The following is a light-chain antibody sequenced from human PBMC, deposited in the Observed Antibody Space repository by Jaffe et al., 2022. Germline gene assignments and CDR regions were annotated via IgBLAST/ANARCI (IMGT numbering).Light chain of an antibody. CDR3: QQLGT. J-gene: IGKJ1*01. CDR2: KAS. V-gene: IGKV1-5*03. CDR1: QSISSW. Sequence: DIQMTQSPSTLSASVGDRVTITCRASQSISSWLAWYQQKPGKAPKLLIYKASSLESGVPSRFSGSGSGTEFTLTISSLQPDDFATYYCQQLGTFGQGTKVEIK.